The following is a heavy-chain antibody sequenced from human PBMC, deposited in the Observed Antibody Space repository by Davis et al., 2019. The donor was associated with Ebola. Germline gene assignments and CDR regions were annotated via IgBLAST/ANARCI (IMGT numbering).Heavy chain of an antibody. CDR2: ISWNGGTI. CDR1: AFTFDDYG. V-gene: IGHV3-9*01. J-gene: IGHJ4*02. Sequence: GGSLRLSCVASAFTFDDYGLHWVRHGPGKGLEWVSRISWNGGTIGYADSVKGRFTNTRDNAKNSLYLQMNSLRAEDTAVYYCARSVAPDYWGQGTLVTVSS. D-gene: IGHD2-15*01. CDR3: ARSVAPDY.